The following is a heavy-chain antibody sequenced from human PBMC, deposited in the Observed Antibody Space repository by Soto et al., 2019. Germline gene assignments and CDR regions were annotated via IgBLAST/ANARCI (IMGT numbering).Heavy chain of an antibody. CDR3: ARALRFRYYYDSSGYYPDAFDI. J-gene: IGHJ3*02. CDR1: GYTFTGYY. CDR2: INPNSGGT. V-gene: IGHV1-2*04. Sequence: ASVKVSCKASGYTFTGYYMHWVRQAPGQGLEWMGWINPNSGGTNYAQKFQGWVTMTRDTSISTAYMELSRLRSDDTAVYYCARALRFRYYYDSSGYYPDAFDIWGQGTMVTVSS. D-gene: IGHD3-22*01.